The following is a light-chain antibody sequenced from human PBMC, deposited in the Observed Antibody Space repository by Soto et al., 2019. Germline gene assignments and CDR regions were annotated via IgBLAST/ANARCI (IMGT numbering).Light chain of an antibody. Sequence: EIVMTQSPATLSVSPGERATLSCRASQSVSSNFAWYQQKPGQAPRLLIYGASTRATAIPARFSGSGSGTEFTLTISSLQSEDFAVYYCQQYNNWPPRAFGPGTKVDIK. J-gene: IGKJ3*01. CDR1: QSVSSN. V-gene: IGKV3-15*01. CDR2: GAS. CDR3: QQYNNWPPRA.